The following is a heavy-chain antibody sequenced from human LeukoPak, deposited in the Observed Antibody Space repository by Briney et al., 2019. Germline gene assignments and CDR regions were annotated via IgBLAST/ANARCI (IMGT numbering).Heavy chain of an antibody. J-gene: IGHJ4*02. Sequence: PGGSLRLSCAASGFTSSSYAMNWVRQAPGKGLERVSTISGGGGSKYYAASVKGRFTICRYNSKNTLYLQMNSLRAEDTALYYCAKDGRWEYGGNEFDYWGQGSLVTVSS. D-gene: IGHD4-23*01. CDR3: AKDGRWEYGGNEFDY. CDR2: ISGGGGSK. V-gene: IGHV3-23*01. CDR1: GFTSSSYA.